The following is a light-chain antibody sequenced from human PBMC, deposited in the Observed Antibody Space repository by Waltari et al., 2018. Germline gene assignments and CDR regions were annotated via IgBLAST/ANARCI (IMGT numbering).Light chain of an antibody. CDR1: SSDVASFKL. Sequence: QSALTQPASVSGSPGQSITISCTGTSSDVASFKLVSWFQQYPGKAPKLIIYEDTERPSVVSSRCSGSKSGNTASLSISGLQAEDEADYHCCSYSRSSPWVFGGGTKLTVL. J-gene: IGLJ3*02. V-gene: IGLV2-23*01. CDR2: EDT. CDR3: CSYSRSSPWV.